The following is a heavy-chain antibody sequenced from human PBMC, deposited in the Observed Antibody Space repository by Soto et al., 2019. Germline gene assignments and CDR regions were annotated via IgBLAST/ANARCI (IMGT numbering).Heavy chain of an antibody. J-gene: IGHJ6*02. D-gene: IGHD2-15*01. V-gene: IGHV3-30-3*01. Sequence: QVQLVESGGGVVQPGRSLRLSCAASGFTFSSYAMHWVRQAPGKGLEWVTVISYSGSNKAYVDSVKGRFTISRDNSKNTLYLQMNSLRAEDTAVYYCVRGDREYIAVVVGARPGDYGMDVWGHGTTVTVSS. CDR2: ISYSGSNK. CDR3: VRGDREYIAVVVGARPGDYGMDV. CDR1: GFTFSSYA.